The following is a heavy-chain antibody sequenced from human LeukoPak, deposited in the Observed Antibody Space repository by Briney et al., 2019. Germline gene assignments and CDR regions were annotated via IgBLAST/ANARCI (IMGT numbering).Heavy chain of an antibody. J-gene: IGHJ6*02. Sequence: ASVKVSCKASGYTFTSYGISWVRQAPGQGLEWMGWISSYNGNTNYAQKLQGRVTITADKSTSTAYMELSSLRSEDTAVYYCARDPVHEPVRYFDWLLSSSYGMDVWGQGTTVTVSS. CDR1: GYTFTSYG. D-gene: IGHD3-9*01. CDR2: ISSYNGNT. V-gene: IGHV1-18*01. CDR3: ARDPVHEPVRYFDWLLSSSYGMDV.